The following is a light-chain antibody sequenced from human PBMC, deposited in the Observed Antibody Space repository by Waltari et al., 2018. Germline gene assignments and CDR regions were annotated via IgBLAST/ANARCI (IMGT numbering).Light chain of an antibody. CDR3: QQYYSYLT. CDR2: AAS. Sequence: AIRMTQSPSSLSASTGDRVTITCRASQGISSYLAWYQQKPGKVPKLLIYAASTLQSGVPSRFSGSGSGTDFTLTISCLQSEDFATYYCQQYYSYLTFGPGTKVDIK. J-gene: IGKJ3*01. CDR1: QGISSY. V-gene: IGKV1-8*01.